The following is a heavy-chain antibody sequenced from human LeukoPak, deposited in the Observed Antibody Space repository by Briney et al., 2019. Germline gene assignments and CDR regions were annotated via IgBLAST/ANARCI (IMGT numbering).Heavy chain of an antibody. CDR1: GFTFSSYS. CDR3: ARTITMIVVVIILVPLRAFDI. D-gene: IGHD3-22*01. CDR2: ISSSSSTI. J-gene: IGHJ3*02. V-gene: IGHV3-48*01. Sequence: GGSLRLSCAASGFTFSSYSMNWVRQAPGKGLEWVSYISSSSSTIYYADSVKGRFTISRDNAKNSLYLQMNSLRAEDTAVYYCARTITMIVVVIILVPLRAFDIWGQGTMVTVSS.